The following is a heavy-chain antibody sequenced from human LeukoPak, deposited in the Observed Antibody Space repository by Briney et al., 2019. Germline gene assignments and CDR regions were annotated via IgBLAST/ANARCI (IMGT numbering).Heavy chain of an antibody. CDR2: ISWNSGSI. D-gene: IGHD7-27*01. Sequence: GGSLRLSCAASGFTFDDYAMHWVRQAPGKGLEWVSGISWNSGSIGYADSVKGRFTISRDNAKNSLYLQMNSLRAEDTALYYCAKDQQLTGDPQKSMLLAAGFDYWGQGTLVTVSS. CDR3: AKDQQLTGDPQKSMLLAAGFDY. CDR1: GFTFDDYA. V-gene: IGHV3-9*01. J-gene: IGHJ4*02.